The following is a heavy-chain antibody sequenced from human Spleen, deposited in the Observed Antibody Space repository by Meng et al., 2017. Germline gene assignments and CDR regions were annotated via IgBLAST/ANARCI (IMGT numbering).Heavy chain of an antibody. CDR2: IYWDDDK. Sequence: QITLEESGPTLVKATQTLTLTCTFFDFSLNTGGVGVGWIRQPPGKALEWLALIYWDDDKRHSPSLKSRLTITKDTSKNQGVLTMTNMDPVDTGTYYCAHFGVGGSNSFYFDYWGQGSLVTVSS. J-gene: IGHJ4*02. CDR3: AHFGVGGSNSFYFDY. D-gene: IGHD2-15*01. V-gene: IGHV2-5*02. CDR1: DFSLNTGGVG.